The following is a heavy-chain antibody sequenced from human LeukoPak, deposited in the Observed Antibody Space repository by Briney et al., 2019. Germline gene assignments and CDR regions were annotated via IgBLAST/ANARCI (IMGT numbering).Heavy chain of an antibody. CDR1: GFTFSSYG. CDR2: IWYDGSNK. J-gene: IGHJ4*02. Sequence: PGRSLRLSCAASGFTFSSYGMHWVRQAPGKGLEWVAVIWYDGSNKYYADSVKGRFTISRDNSKNTLYLQMNSLRAEDTAVYYCARDHWVGPGSGCSLGYWGQGTLVTVSS. CDR3: ARDHWVGPGSGCSLGY. D-gene: IGHD3-16*01. V-gene: IGHV3-33*01.